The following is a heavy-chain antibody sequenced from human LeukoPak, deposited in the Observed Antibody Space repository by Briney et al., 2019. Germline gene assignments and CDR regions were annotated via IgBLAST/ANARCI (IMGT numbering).Heavy chain of an antibody. CDR3: ARRNAMDV. V-gene: IGHV3-30-3*01. CDR1: GFTFSGYP. CDR2: ISYDGSNK. J-gene: IGHJ6*02. Sequence: GGSLRLSCAASGFTFSGYPIHWVRQAPGKGLEWVAVISYDGSNKYYADSVKGRFTISRDNSKNTLYLQMNSLRAEDTAVYYCARRNAMDVWGQGTTVIVFS.